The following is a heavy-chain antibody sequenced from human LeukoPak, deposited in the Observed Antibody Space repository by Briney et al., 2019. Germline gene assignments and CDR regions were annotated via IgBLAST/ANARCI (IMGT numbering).Heavy chain of an antibody. CDR2: IDLSGSTL. CDR1: GFTVSSNY. CDR3: ARGPPLFDP. V-gene: IGHV3-11*04. J-gene: IGHJ5*02. Sequence: KPGGSLRLSCAASGFTVSSNYMSWVRQAPGKGLEWVSYIDLSGSTLYYLESVKGRFTISRDNAKNSLYLQMNSLRAEDTAVYYCARGPPLFDPWGQGTLVAVSS.